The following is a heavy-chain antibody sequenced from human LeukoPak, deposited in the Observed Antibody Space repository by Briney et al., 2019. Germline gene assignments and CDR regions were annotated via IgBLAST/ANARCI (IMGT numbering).Heavy chain of an antibody. CDR2: ISWNSGSI. V-gene: IGHV3-9*01. J-gene: IGHJ4*02. Sequence: GRSLRLSCAASGFTFDDYAMHWVRQAPGKGLEWVSGISWNSGSIGYADSVKGRFTISRDNAKNSLYLQMNSLRAEDTALYYCAKDLSSIAARLEYWGQGTLVTVSS. D-gene: IGHD6-6*01. CDR1: GFTFDDYA. CDR3: AKDLSSIAARLEY.